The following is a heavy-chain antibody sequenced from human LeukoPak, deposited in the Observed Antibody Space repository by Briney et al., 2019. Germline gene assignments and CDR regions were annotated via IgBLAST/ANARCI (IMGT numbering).Heavy chain of an antibody. CDR2: INTVGSST. V-gene: IGHV3-74*01. J-gene: IGHJ4*02. Sequence: PGGSLRLSCAASGFTVSSYWMHWVRQAPGKGLVWDSRINTVGSSTTYADSVKGRFTISRDNAKNTLYLQMNSLRAEDTAVYYCARDLDRYYFDYWGQGTLVTVSS. CDR3: ARDLDRYYFDY. CDR1: GFTVSSYW.